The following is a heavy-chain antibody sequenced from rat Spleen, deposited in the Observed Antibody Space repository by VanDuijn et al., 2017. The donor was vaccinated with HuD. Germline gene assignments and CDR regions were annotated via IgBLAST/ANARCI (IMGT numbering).Heavy chain of an antibody. Sequence: EVQLAESGGGLVQPGRSMKLSCAASGFTFSNYDMAWVRQAPTKGLEWVATISHDGGSTYYRDSVKGRFTISRDNAKSTLYLQMDSLRSEDTATYYCAQWNSKYFIYWGQGIMVTVSS. CDR1: GFTFSNYD. V-gene: IGHV5-25*01. CDR2: ISHDGGST. D-gene: IGHD4-4*01. CDR3: AQWNSKYFIY. J-gene: IGHJ2*01.